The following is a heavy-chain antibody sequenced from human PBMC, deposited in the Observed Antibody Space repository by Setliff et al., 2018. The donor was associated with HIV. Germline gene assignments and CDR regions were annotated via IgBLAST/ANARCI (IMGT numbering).Heavy chain of an antibody. CDR1: GYSLSTYA. CDR3: VRLTADRTNYYYYMDV. V-gene: IGHV1-18*01. CDR2: IDSNNGNR. D-gene: IGHD2-8*01. Sequence: ASVKVSCKASGYSLSTYAISWVRQAPGQGLEWMGWIDSNNGNRNFAQKFRGRVTMTTDISTNTAYMEVRSLSFDDTAVYYCVRLTADRTNYYYYMDVWCKGTTGTVSS. J-gene: IGHJ6*03.